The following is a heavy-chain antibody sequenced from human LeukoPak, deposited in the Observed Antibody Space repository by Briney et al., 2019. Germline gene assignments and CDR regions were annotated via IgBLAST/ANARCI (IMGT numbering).Heavy chain of an antibody. CDR1: GYTFTGYY. V-gene: IGHV1-2*02. J-gene: IGHJ6*02. CDR3: ARDLPTYYGMDV. Sequence: ASVKVSCKASGYTFTGYYMHWVRQAPGQGLEWMGWINPNSGGTNYAQKFQGRVTMTRDTSISTAYMELSRLRPDDTAVYYCARDLPTYYGMDVWGQGTTVTVSS. CDR2: INPNSGGT.